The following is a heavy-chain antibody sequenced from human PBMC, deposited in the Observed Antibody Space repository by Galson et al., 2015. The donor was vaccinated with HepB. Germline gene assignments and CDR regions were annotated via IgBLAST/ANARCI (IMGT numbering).Heavy chain of an antibody. J-gene: IGHJ3*02. CDR2: IYWGDDK. D-gene: IGHD3-22*01. CDR3: AHRLRPEVAVIISHDAFDI. Sequence: PALVKPTQTLTLTCTFSGFSLDTSGVAVGWIRQPPGKALEWLALIYWGDDKRYSPSLKSRLTIAKDTSSKNQVVLTMTNMDPVDTATYYCAHRLRPEVAVIISHDAFDIWGQGTMVTVSS. CDR1: GFSLDTSGVA. V-gene: IGHV2-5*02.